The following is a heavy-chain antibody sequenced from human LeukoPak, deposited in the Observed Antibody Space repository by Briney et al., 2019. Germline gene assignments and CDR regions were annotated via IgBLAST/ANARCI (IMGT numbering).Heavy chain of an antibody. J-gene: IGHJ4*02. Sequence: GGSLRLSCIASGFTFTSHAMSWVRQAPGKGLEWVSALSGSGGNTYYADSVKGRFTISRDNSKNTLYLQMNSLTAEDTAKYYCAKVASLCTSTSCVRGGFDYWGQGTLVTVSP. CDR2: LSGSGGNT. CDR1: GFTFTSHA. V-gene: IGHV3-23*01. CDR3: AKVASLCTSTSCVRGGFDY. D-gene: IGHD2-2*01.